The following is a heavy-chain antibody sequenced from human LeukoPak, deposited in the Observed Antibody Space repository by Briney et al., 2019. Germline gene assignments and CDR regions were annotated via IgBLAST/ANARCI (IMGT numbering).Heavy chain of an antibody. Sequence: PGGSLRLSCAASGFWSGNYGMHWVRQAPGKGLEWVSFIQNDGSNKYYADSVKGRVAISRDNSKNTLYLQMNSLRTEDTAVYYCVYMWSSPGGYMDVWGTGTTVTVSS. CDR3: VYMWSSPGGYMDV. CDR1: GFWSGNYG. V-gene: IGHV3-30*02. J-gene: IGHJ6*03. CDR2: IQNDGSNK. D-gene: IGHD2-2*01.